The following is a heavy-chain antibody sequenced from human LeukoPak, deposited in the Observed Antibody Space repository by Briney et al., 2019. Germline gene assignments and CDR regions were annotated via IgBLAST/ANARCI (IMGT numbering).Heavy chain of an antibody. J-gene: IGHJ6*02. Sequence: GGSLRLSCAASGFTFSSYAMHWVRQAPGKGLEWVAVISYDGSNKYYADSVKGRITISRDNTKNTLSLQMNSLRAEDSAVYYCARAITGTWNVMDVWGQGTTVTVSS. CDR3: ARAITGTWNVMDV. V-gene: IGHV3-30-3*01. CDR1: GFTFSSYA. CDR2: ISYDGSNK. D-gene: IGHD1-7*01.